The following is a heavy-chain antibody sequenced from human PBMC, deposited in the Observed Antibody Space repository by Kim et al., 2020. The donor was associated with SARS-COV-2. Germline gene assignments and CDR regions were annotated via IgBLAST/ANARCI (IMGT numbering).Heavy chain of an antibody. CDR2: ISAYNGNT. CDR1: GYTFTSHG. CDR3: ERLGGGPKGDAFDI. Sequence: ASVKVSCKASGYTFTSHGISWVRQAPGQGLEWMGWISAYNGNTNYAQKLQGRVTMTTDTSTSTAYMELRSLRSDDTAVYYCERLGGGPKGDAFDIWGQGTMVTVSS. V-gene: IGHV1-18*01. J-gene: IGHJ3*02. D-gene: IGHD2-15*01.